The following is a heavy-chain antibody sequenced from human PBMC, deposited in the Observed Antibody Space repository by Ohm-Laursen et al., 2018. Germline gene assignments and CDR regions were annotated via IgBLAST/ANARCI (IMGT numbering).Heavy chain of an antibody. CDR2: ISASGDST. J-gene: IGHJ6*02. D-gene: IGHD2-2*02. Sequence: SLRLSCAATGFTFNNYAMSWVRQAPGKGLEWVSTISASGDSTYYADSVRGRFTISRDNSKNTVSLQMNSLRSDDTAVYYCARDCSRSRCYTGLGNHGMDVWGQGTTVTVSS. CDR3: ARDCSRSRCYTGLGNHGMDV. V-gene: IGHV3-23*01. CDR1: GFTFNNYA.